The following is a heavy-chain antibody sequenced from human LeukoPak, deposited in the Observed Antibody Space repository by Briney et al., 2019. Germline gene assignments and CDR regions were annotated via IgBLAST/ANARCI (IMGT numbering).Heavy chain of an antibody. D-gene: IGHD2-2*01. V-gene: IGHV1-18*01. CDR2: ISAYNGNT. Sequence: GASVKVSCKASGYTFTSYGISWVRQAPGQGLEWMGWISAYNGNTNYAQKLQGRVTMTTDTFTSTAYMELRSLRSDDTAVYYCARAAEYQLLPNHNWFDPRGQGTLVTVSS. CDR1: GYTFTSYG. J-gene: IGHJ5*02. CDR3: ARAAEYQLLPNHNWFDP.